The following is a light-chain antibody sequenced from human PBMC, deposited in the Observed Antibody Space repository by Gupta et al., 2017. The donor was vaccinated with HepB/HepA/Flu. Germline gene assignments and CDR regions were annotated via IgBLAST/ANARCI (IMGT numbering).Light chain of an antibody. CDR1: QSTSTC. V-gene: IGKV1-5*03. CDR3: HRYNSYRT. J-gene: IGKJ1*01. Sequence: DIQMTQSPSILSASVGDRVTITCRASQSTSTCLAWYQQKPGEAPKLLIYKASTRERGVPSRCSGSGTGTEFTITISSLQADDFVTYYGHRYNSYRTFGKGTKVEIK. CDR2: KAS.